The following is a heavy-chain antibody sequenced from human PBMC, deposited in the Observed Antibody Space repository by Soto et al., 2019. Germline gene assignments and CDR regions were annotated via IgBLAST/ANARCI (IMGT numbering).Heavy chain of an antibody. CDR2: ISAYNGNT. CDR1: VYTFTSYG. Sequence: ASVKVSCKASVYTFTSYGISWVRQAPGQGLEWMGWISAYNGNTNYAQKLQGRVTMTTDTSTSTAYMELRSLRSDDTAVYYCASHYYDSSGYFQRGGSLDYWGQGALVTVSS. CDR3: ASHYYDSSGYFQRGGSLDY. D-gene: IGHD3-22*01. J-gene: IGHJ4*02. V-gene: IGHV1-18*01.